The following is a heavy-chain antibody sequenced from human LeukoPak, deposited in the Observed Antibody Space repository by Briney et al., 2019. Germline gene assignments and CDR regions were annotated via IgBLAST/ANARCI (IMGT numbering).Heavy chain of an antibody. CDR3: ARDGAPSGSYSHFDS. V-gene: IGHV4-4*02. J-gene: IGHJ4*02. CDR2: IYHSGST. CDR1: GGSISSSNW. Sequence: PSETLSLTCAVSGGSISSSNWWSWVRQPPGKGLEWIGEIYHSGSTNYNPSLKSRVTISVDKSKNQFSLKLSSVTAEDTAVYYCARDGAPSGSYSHFDSWGQGTLVTVSS. D-gene: IGHD1-26*01.